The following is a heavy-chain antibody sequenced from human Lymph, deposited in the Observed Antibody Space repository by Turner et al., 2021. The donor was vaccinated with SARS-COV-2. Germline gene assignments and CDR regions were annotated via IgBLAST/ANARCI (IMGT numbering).Heavy chain of an antibody. D-gene: IGHD3-16*01. V-gene: IGHV3-30-3*01. Sequence: QVQLVESGGGVVQPGRALRLSCAASGFTFSTYAMEWVRQAPGKGLEWVALISHDGSNKYYADSVKGRFTISRDNSKNTLYLQMNSLRAEGTAVYYCARYLGGYFDLWGRGTLVTVSS. J-gene: IGHJ2*01. CDR2: ISHDGSNK. CDR1: GFTFSTYA. CDR3: ARYLGGYFDL.